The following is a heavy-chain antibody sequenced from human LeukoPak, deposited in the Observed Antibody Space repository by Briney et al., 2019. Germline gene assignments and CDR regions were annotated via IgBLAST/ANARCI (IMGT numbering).Heavy chain of an antibody. Sequence: SETLSLTCTVSGGSIDIYYWSWIRQPAGKGLERIGRIYTSGSTNYNPSLKSRVTISVDTSKNQFSLKLSSVTAADTAVYYCARGMTTVVTGPYYYYMDVWGKGTTVTVSS. CDR2: IYTSGST. CDR1: GGSIDIYY. V-gene: IGHV4-4*07. D-gene: IGHD4-23*01. CDR3: ARGMTTVVTGPYYYYMDV. J-gene: IGHJ6*03.